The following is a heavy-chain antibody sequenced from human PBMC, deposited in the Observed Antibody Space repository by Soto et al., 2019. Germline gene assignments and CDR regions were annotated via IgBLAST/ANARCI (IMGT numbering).Heavy chain of an antibody. Sequence: GSLRLSCVASRFSFSTSIMHWVRQAPGKGLEWIATISSTSTNIYYAGSVKGRFSISRDNPKNSLFLQMNSLRAEDMAVYYCARGIASTSLVSFDVWGQGTMVTVSS. CDR1: RFSFSTSI. V-gene: IGHV3-21*04. D-gene: IGHD1-1*01. CDR3: ARGIASTSLVSFDV. CDR2: ISSTSTNI. J-gene: IGHJ3*01.